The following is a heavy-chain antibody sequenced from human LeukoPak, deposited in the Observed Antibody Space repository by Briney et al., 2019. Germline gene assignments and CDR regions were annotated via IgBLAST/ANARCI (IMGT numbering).Heavy chain of an antibody. Sequence: PGGSLLLSCAASGFPFSNYAMSWVRPAPGKGLEWVSSIRGNGARTDYADSVKGRFTISKDNSKNTLYLQMNSLRAEDTAVYYCAKHQQIYGDSLMDVWGQGTTVTVSS. CDR3: AKHQQIYGDSLMDV. J-gene: IGHJ6*01. CDR2: IRGNGART. V-gene: IGHV3-23*01. D-gene: IGHD4-17*01. CDR1: GFPFSNYA.